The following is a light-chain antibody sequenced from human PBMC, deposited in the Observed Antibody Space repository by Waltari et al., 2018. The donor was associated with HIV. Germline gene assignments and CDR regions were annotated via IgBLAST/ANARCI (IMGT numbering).Light chain of an antibody. CDR1: SSNIGADYD. J-gene: IGLJ2*01. Sequence: QSVLTQPPSVSGAPGQRVTISCTGGSSNIGADYDVHWYQQIPGTAPKLLLSGNKNRPSGVPDRFSASKSGVSASLAIIGLQAEDEADYFCQSYDRSLSASVVFGGGTKLTVL. CDR3: QSYDRSLSASVV. CDR2: GNK. V-gene: IGLV1-40*01.